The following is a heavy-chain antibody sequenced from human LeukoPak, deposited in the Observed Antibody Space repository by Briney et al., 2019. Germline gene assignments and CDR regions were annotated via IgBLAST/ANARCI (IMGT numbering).Heavy chain of an antibody. CDR1: GFTFSSDW. CDR2: INSDGTTT. J-gene: IGHJ6*02. Sequence: GTSLRLSCAASGFTFSSDWMHWVRQDPGKGLVWVSRINSDGTTTNYADSVKGRFTISRDNAKNALYLQMNSLRAEDTSLYYCARAITGSRNAMDVWGQGTTVTVSS. D-gene: IGHD1-20*01. CDR3: ARAITGSRNAMDV. V-gene: IGHV3-74*01.